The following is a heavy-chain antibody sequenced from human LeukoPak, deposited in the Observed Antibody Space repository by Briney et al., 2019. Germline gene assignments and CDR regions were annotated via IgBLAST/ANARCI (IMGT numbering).Heavy chain of an antibody. CDR1: GGSISSSSYY. V-gene: IGHV4-39*07. D-gene: IGHD2-15*01. J-gene: IGHJ4*02. Sequence: SETLSLTCTVSGGSISSSSYYWGWIRQPPGKGLEWIGTIYYSGSTYYNPSLKSRVTISVDTSKNQFSLKLRSVTAADTAVYYCARRERYLLHIDYWGQGTLVTVSS. CDR2: IYYSGST. CDR3: ARRERYLLHIDY.